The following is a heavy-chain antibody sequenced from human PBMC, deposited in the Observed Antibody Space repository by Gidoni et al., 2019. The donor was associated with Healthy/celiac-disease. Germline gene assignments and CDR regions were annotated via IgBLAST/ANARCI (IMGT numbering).Heavy chain of an antibody. CDR1: GYTFTGYY. Sequence: QVQVVQSGAEVKKPGASVKVSCKASGYTFTGYYIHWVRQAPGQGLEWMGWINPNSGGTNYAEKFQGRVTMTRDTSISTAYMELSRLRSDDTAVYYCYRIGIVDSGSPVDYWGQGTLVTVSA. V-gene: IGHV1-2*02. CDR3: YRIGIVDSGSPVDY. CDR2: INPNSGGT. J-gene: IGHJ4*02. D-gene: IGHD3-10*01.